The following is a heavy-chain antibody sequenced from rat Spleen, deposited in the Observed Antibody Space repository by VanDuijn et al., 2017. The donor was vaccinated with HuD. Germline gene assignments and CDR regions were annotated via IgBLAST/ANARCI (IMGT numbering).Heavy chain of an antibody. CDR2: IWGNGST. D-gene: IGHD1-11*01. V-gene: IGHV2-41*01. Sequence: QVQLKESGPGLVQPSQTLSLTCTVAGFSLTSYNVHWVRQPPGKGLEGMGVIWGNGSTNYNSALKSRLSISRDTSKSQVFLKMNNMQTEDTAIYFCTRGGFNYGDYWGQGVMVTVSS. CDR3: TRGGFNYGDY. J-gene: IGHJ2*01. CDR1: GFSLTSYN.